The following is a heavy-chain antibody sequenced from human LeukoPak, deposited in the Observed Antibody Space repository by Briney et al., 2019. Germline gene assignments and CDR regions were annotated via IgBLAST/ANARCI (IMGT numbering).Heavy chain of an antibody. D-gene: IGHD3-22*01. V-gene: IGHV1-69*13. Sequence: GASVKVSCKASGGTFSSYAISWVRQAPGQGLEWMGGIIPIFGTANYAQKFQGRVTITADESTSTAYMELSSLRSEDTAVYYCAREGYYYDSSGIYWGQGTLVTVSS. J-gene: IGHJ4*02. CDR1: GGTFSSYA. CDR3: AREGYYYDSSGIY. CDR2: IIPIFGTA.